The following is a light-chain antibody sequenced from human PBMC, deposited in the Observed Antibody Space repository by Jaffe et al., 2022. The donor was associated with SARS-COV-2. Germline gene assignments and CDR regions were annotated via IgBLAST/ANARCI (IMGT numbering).Light chain of an antibody. CDR2: DTS. Sequence: IGVTQSPATLSLSPGESATLSCRANESSGNYLAWYQQKPGQVPSLLIFDTSSRATGVPSRFRGSGSGADFTLTISRLQPEDFAVYYCLQRTKWPPLTFGGGTKLEIK. CDR1: ESSGNY. V-gene: IGKV3-11*01. CDR3: LQRTKWPPLT. J-gene: IGKJ4*01.